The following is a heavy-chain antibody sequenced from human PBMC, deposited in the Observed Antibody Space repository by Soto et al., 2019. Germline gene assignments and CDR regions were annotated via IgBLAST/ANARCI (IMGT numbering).Heavy chain of an antibody. Sequence: ETLSLSSDVSGGSITTSVLWTWVRQLQGRGLEWFVESTDDGHTNYNPFISGRVTMTENASNRQFFLKVGPGDAADTAVYCDAGGRDYDYWGQGTLVTVSS. D-gene: IGHD1-26*01. V-gene: IGHV4-4*01. CDR1: GGSITTSVL. CDR3: AGGRDYDY. CDR2: STDDGHT. J-gene: IGHJ4*02.